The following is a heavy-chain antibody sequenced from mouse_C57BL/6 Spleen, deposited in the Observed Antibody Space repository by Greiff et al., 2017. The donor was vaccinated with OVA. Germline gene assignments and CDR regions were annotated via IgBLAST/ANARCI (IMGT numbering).Heavy chain of an antibody. CDR1: GYAFTNYL. CDR3: ARRGGNWDVWYFDV. V-gene: IGHV1-54*01. J-gene: IGHJ1*03. Sequence: QVQLKESGAELVRPGTSVKVSCKASGYAFTNYLIEWVKQRPGQGLEWIGVINPGSGGTNYNEKFKGKATLTADKSSSTAYMQLSSLTSEDSAVYFCARRGGNWDVWYFDVWGTGTSVTVSS. CDR2: INPGSGGT. D-gene: IGHD4-1*01.